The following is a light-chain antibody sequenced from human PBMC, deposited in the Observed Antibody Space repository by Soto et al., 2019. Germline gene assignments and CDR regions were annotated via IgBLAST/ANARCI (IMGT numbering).Light chain of an antibody. CDR2: DVR. J-gene: IGLJ1*01. CDR1: SSDVGYYNY. Sequence: QSALTQPASVSGSPGQSITISCTGTSSDVGYYNYVSWYQQHPGKAPKLMIYDVRNRPSGVSNRFSGSKSGNTASLTISGLQAEYEADYYCSSYTSSSTHVFGPGTKVTVL. V-gene: IGLV2-14*03. CDR3: SSYTSSSTHV.